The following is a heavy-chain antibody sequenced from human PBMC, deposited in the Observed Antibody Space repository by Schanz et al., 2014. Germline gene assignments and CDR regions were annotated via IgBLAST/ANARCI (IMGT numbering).Heavy chain of an antibody. D-gene: IGHD3-10*01. CDR1: GFTFRTYL. CDR2: ISSSSSTI. Sequence: EVQLVESGGGLVQPGGSLRLSCAASGFTFRTYLMNWVRQAPGKGLEWVSFISSSSSTIYYADSVKGRFTISRDNAKNSLYLQMNSLRDEDTAVYYCAREGERKGMLPYYFDYWGQGALVPVSS. J-gene: IGHJ4*02. V-gene: IGHV3-48*02. CDR3: AREGERKGMLPYYFDY.